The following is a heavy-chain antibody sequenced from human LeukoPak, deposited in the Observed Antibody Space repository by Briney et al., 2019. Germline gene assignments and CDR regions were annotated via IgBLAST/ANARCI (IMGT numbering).Heavy chain of an antibody. CDR3: AKGSGYYGSGSYLDY. V-gene: IGHV4-39*07. J-gene: IGHJ4*02. CDR2: IYYSGST. Sequence: SETLSLTCTVSGGSISSSSYYWGWIRQPPGKGLEWIGSIYYSGSTYYNPSLKSRVTISVDTSKNQFSLKPSSVTAADTAVYYCAKGSGYYGSGSYLDYWGQGTLVTVSS. D-gene: IGHD3-10*01. CDR1: GGSISSSSYY.